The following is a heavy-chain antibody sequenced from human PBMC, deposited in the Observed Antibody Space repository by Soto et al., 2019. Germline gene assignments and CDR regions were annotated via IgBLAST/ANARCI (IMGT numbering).Heavy chain of an antibody. J-gene: IGHJ2*01. V-gene: IGHV4-34*01. CDR2: INHSGST. D-gene: IGHD3-3*01. CDR3: ARGPSTIYDFWSGHPVWDFDL. Sequence: SETLSLTCAVYGGYFIGYYWSWIRQHPGKGLEWIGEINHSGSTNYNPSLKSRVTISVDTSKNQFSLKLSSVTAADTAVYYCARGPSTIYDFWSGHPVWDFDLWGRGTLVTVSS. CDR1: GGYFIGYY.